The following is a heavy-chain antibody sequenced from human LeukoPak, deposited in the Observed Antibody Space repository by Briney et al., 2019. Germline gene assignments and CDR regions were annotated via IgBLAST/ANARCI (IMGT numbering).Heavy chain of an antibody. CDR2: IYYSGST. CDR1: GGSISSGGYY. J-gene: IGHJ5*02. CDR3: ARDSYSNNWFDP. D-gene: IGHD4-11*01. Sequence: SETLPLTCTVSGGSISSGGYYWSWIRQHPGKGLEWIGYIYYSGSTYYNPSLKSRVTISVDTSKNQFSLKLSSVTAADTAVYYCARDSYSNNWFDPWGQGTLVTVSS. V-gene: IGHV4-31*03.